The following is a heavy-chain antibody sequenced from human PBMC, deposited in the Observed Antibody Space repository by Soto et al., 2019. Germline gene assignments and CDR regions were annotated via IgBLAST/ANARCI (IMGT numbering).Heavy chain of an antibody. CDR3: ASYNWNYGHTDY. Sequence: SETLSLTCAVSGYSISSGYYWGWIRQPPGKGLEWIGSIYHSGSTYYNPSLKSRVTISVDTSKNQFSLKLSSVTAADTAVYYCASYNWNYGHTDYWGQGTLVTVSS. V-gene: IGHV4-38-2*01. CDR2: IYHSGST. D-gene: IGHD1-7*01. J-gene: IGHJ4*02. CDR1: GYSISSGYY.